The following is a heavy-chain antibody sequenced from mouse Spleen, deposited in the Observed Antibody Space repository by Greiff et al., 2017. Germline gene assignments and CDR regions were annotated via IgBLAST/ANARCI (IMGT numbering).Heavy chain of an antibody. CDR3: ARHPEIYGSLDY. J-gene: IGHJ2*01. CDR2: ISSGGSYT. D-gene: IGHD2-1*01. Sequence: EVQVVESGGGLVKPGGSLKLSCAASGFTFSSYAMSWVRQTPEKRLEWVATISSGGSYTYYPYSVKVRFTISRDNAKNTLYLQLSSLRSEDTAMYYCARHPEIYGSLDYWGQGTTLTVSS. V-gene: IGHV5-9-3*01. CDR1: GFTFSSYA.